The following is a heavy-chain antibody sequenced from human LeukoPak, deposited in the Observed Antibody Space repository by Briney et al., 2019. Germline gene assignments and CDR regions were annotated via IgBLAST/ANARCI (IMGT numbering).Heavy chain of an antibody. Sequence: PGGSLRLSCVASGFTFSNYWMHWVRQAPGKGLEWVAVISYDGSNKYYADSMKGRFTISRDNSKNTLYLQMNSLRAEDTAVYYCAKDRGWLPRTIGMDVWGQGTTVTVSS. V-gene: IGHV3-30*18. CDR3: AKDRGWLPRTIGMDV. CDR2: ISYDGSNK. D-gene: IGHD5-12*01. J-gene: IGHJ6*02. CDR1: GFTFSNYW.